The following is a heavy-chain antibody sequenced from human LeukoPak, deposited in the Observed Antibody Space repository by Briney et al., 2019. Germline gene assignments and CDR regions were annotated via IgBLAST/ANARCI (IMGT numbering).Heavy chain of an antibody. CDR3: AKDSAFYYIDV. CDR1: GFTFEDYG. V-gene: IGHV3-30*02. D-gene: IGHD3-10*01. J-gene: IGHJ6*03. Sequence: GGSLRLSCAVSGFTFEDYGMSWVRQGPGKGLEWVAFIRYNGNNQYYADSVKGRFTISRDNSKNTLYLQMNSLKGDDTAVYYCAKDSAFYYIDVWGKGTTVIISS. CDR2: IRYNGNNQ.